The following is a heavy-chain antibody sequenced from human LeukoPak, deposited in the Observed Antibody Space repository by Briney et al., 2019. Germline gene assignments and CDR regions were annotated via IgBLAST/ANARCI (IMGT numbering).Heavy chain of an antibody. J-gene: IGHJ4*02. CDR3: AKDLGWELPAEAY. Sequence: GGSLRLSCVASGFTFKSYVMHWVRQAPGKGLEWLATIYGSGVSISYADSVKGRFTISRDNSNNTLYLQMNSLRAEDTAMYYCAKDLGWELPAEAYWGQGMLVTVSS. V-gene: IGHV3-23*01. D-gene: IGHD1-26*01. CDR2: IYGSGVSI. CDR1: GFTFKSYV.